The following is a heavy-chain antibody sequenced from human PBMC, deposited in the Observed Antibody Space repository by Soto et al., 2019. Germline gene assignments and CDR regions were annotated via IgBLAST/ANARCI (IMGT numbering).Heavy chain of an antibody. CDR1: GFIFENFG. CDR3: AKNQGVELVPLATVDWFDP. CDR2: ISGSGFKK. V-gene: IGHV3-23*01. D-gene: IGHD1-26*01. Sequence: GGSLRLSCAASGFIFENFGMSWVRQAPGKGLERISSISGSGFKKYYADSVKGRFTISRDNSKSTVYLELNNLSAEDTAVYHCAKNQGVELVPLATVDWFDPWGQGSVVTVSS. J-gene: IGHJ5*02.